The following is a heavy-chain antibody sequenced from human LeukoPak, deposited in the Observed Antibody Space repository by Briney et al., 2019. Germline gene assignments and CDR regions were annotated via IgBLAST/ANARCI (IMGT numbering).Heavy chain of an antibody. CDR3: AKDGGALLLVWFGESSNDALDI. Sequence: PGGSLRLSCAASGFTFDDYAMHWVRQAPGKGLEWVSGISWNSGNMGYADSVKGRFTISRDNAKNSLYLQMNSLRAEDTAVYYCAKDGGALLLVWFGESSNDALDIWGQGTMVTVSS. D-gene: IGHD3-10*01. J-gene: IGHJ3*02. CDR2: ISWNSGNM. CDR1: GFTFDDYA. V-gene: IGHV3-9*01.